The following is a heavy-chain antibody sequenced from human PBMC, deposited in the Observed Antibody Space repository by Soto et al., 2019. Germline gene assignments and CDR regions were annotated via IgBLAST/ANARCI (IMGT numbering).Heavy chain of an antibody. CDR2: ISAYNGNT. Sequence: QIHLVQSGAEVKKPGASVKVSCKTSGYTFSNYGISWVRQAPGQGLEWMGWISAYNGNTNYAQKCQDRVTMTTDTSTDTAYVELRSLRSDDTAVYYCTTYTGNYSVLDYWGQGTLVTVSS. CDR3: TTYTGNYSVLDY. D-gene: IGHD1-26*01. V-gene: IGHV1-18*04. J-gene: IGHJ4*02. CDR1: GYTFSNYG.